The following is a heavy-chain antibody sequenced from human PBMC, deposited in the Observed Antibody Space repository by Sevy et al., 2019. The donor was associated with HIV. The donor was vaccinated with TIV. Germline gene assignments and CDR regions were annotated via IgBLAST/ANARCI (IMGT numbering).Heavy chain of an antibody. Sequence: ASVKVSCKASGGSLSNYGMNWVWQAPGQGLEWRGGILPQVGIANYAQRFRDRDTITADESTSTVYMEVRRLRSEDTGIYYCATVRPCGGDCYFFDSWGQGTLVTVSS. D-gene: IGHD2-21*02. CDR2: ILPQVGIA. J-gene: IGHJ4*02. CDR3: ATVRPCGGDCYFFDS. V-gene: IGHV1-69*10. CDR1: GGSLSNYG.